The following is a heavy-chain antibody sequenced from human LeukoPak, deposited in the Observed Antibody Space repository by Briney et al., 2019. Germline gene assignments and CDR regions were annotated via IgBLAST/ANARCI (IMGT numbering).Heavy chain of an antibody. CDR2: IYYSGST. Sequence: SETLSLTCTVSGGSISSSSYYWGWIRQPPGKGLEWIGSIYYSGSTYNNPSLKSRVTISVDTSKNQFSLKLSSVTAADTAVYYCARHAGYDFWSGYYRPYYFDYWGQGTLVTVSS. J-gene: IGHJ4*02. D-gene: IGHD3-3*01. V-gene: IGHV4-39*01. CDR1: GGSISSSSYY. CDR3: ARHAGYDFWSGYYRPYYFDY.